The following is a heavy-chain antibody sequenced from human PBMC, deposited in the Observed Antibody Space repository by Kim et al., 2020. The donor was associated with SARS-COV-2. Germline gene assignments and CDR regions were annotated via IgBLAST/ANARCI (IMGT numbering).Heavy chain of an antibody. CDR2: IYYSGST. J-gene: IGHJ5*02. D-gene: IGHD4-17*01. CDR1: GGSISSGGYY. Sequence: SETLSLTCTVSGGSISSGGYYWSWIRQHPGKGLEWIGYIYYSGSTYYNPSLKSRVTISVDTSKNQFSLKLSSVTAADTAVYYCARVPSSRHDRLRPWIDPWGQGTLVTVSS. CDR3: ARVPSSRHDRLRPWIDP. V-gene: IGHV4-31*03.